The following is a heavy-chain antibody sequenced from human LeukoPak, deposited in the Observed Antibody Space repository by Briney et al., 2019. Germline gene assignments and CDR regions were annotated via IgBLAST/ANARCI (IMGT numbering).Heavy chain of an antibody. V-gene: IGHV1-69*02. Sequence: SVKVSCKASGGTFSSHTISWVRQAPGQGLEWMGRIIPILDIANYTQKFQGRVAVTADKSTSTAYMELSSLTSEDTAVYYCARGRTVADAFDIWGQGTMVTVSS. D-gene: IGHD1-26*01. J-gene: IGHJ3*02. CDR3: ARGRTVADAFDI. CDR2: IIPILDIA. CDR1: GGTFSSHT.